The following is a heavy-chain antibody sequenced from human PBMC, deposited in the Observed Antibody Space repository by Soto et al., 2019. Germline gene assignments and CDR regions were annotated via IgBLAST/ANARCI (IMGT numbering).Heavy chain of an antibody. CDR3: ATQTGLYYYGMDV. J-gene: IGHJ6*02. CDR2: IFYSGST. Sequence: SETLSLTCTVSGGSINAFFWSWVRQPPGKGLESIGYIFYSGSTNYNPSLKSRVTISLDTSKTQFSLNLTSVTAADTAVYYCATQTGLYYYGMDVWGQGTTVTVSS. CDR1: GGSINAFF. V-gene: IGHV4-59*01.